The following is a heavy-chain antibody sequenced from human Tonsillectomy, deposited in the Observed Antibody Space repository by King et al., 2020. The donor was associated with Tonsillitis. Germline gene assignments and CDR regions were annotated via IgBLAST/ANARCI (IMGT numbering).Heavy chain of an antibody. CDR3: ATIGDSTGIWNNYYYYMDV. CDR1: GGTFSSDA. Sequence: VQLVQSGAEVKKPGSSVKISCKASGGTFSSDAISWVRQAPGQGLEWMGGIIPNFATVNYAQKFQGRVTITADKSTSTAYMELTSLRSEDTAVYYCATIGDSTGIWNNYYYYMDVWGKGTTVTVSS. CDR2: IIPNFATV. J-gene: IGHJ6*03. D-gene: IGHD1-1*01. V-gene: IGHV1-69*06.